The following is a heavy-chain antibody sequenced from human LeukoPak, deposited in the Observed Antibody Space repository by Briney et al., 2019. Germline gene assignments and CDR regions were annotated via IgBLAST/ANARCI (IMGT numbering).Heavy chain of an antibody. CDR1: GGSISSYY. Sequence: ETLSLTCTVSGGSISSYYWSWIRQPPGKGLEWIGYIYYSGSTNYNPSLKSRVTISVDTSKNQFSLKLSSVTAADTAVYYCARSQAGSGSYRGRYYYYYMDVWGKGTTVTVSS. CDR2: IYYSGST. J-gene: IGHJ6*03. CDR3: ARSQAGSGSYRGRYYYYYMDV. V-gene: IGHV4-59*01. D-gene: IGHD1-26*01.